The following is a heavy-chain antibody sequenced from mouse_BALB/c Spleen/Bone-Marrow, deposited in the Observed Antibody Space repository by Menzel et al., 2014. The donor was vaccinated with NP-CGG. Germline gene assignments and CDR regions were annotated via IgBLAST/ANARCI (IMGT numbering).Heavy chain of an antibody. CDR3: TLLLRYYAMDY. V-gene: IGHV14-3*02. J-gene: IGHJ4*01. CDR1: GFNIKDTY. CDR2: IDPANGNT. D-gene: IGHD1-1*01. Sequence: VQLKQSGAELVKPGASVKLSCTASGFNIKDTYMHWVKQRPEQGLEWIGRIDPANGNTQYDPKFQGKATITADTSSNTAYLQLSNLTSEDTAVYYCTLLLRYYAMDYWGQGTSVTVSS.